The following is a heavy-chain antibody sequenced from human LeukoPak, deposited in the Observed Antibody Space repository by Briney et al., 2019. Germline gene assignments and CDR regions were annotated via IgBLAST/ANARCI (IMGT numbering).Heavy chain of an antibody. CDR3: ARGLIPTTSDY. D-gene: IGHD5-12*01. Sequence: SETLSLTCTVSGYSISSGYYWGWIRQPPGKGLEWIGSIYHSGSTYYNPSLKSRVTISVDTSKNQFSLKLSSVTAADTAVYYCARGLIPTTSDYWGQGTLVTVSS. V-gene: IGHV4-38-2*02. J-gene: IGHJ4*02. CDR1: GYSISSGYY. CDR2: IYHSGST.